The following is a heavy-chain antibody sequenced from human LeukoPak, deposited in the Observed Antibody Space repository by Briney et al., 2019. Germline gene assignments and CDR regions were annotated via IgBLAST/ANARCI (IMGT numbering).Heavy chain of an antibody. Sequence: GGSLRLSCGVSGFTVSSNYMSWVRQAPRKGLEWVSVIYSDGSTYYRDSVKGRFTISRDNSGDTLYLQMNSLRAEDTAVYYCARGGGAYCGTDCHRSFDYRGQGTLVTVSS. CDR2: IYSDGST. V-gene: IGHV3-53*01. CDR1: GFTVSSNY. J-gene: IGHJ4*02. CDR3: ARGGGAYCGTDCHRSFDY. D-gene: IGHD2-21*02.